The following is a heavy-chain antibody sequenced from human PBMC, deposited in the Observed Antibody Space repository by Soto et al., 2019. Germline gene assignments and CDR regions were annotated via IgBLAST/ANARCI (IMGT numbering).Heavy chain of an antibody. CDR3: ARNWNAGSRAYYYYGMDV. CDR2: TYYRSKWYN. D-gene: IGHD1-1*01. V-gene: IGHV6-1*01. Sequence: SRGLEWLGRTYYRSKWYNDYAVSVKSRITINPDTSKNQFSLQLNSVTPEDTAVYYCARNWNAGSRAYYYYGMDVWGQGTTVTVSS. J-gene: IGHJ6*02.